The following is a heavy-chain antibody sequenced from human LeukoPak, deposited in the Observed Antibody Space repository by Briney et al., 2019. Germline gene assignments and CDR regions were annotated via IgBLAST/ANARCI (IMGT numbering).Heavy chain of an antibody. D-gene: IGHD5-18*01. J-gene: IGHJ3*02. CDR3: ASSRIMDTAMGGAFDI. CDR2: ISSSGSTI. V-gene: IGHV3-48*03. CDR1: GFTFSSYE. Sequence: GGSLRLSCAASGFTFSSYEMNWVRQAPGKGLEWISYISSSGSTIYYADSVKGRLTISRDNAKNSLYLQMNSLRAEDTAVYYCASSRIMDTAMGGAFDIWGQGTMVTVSS.